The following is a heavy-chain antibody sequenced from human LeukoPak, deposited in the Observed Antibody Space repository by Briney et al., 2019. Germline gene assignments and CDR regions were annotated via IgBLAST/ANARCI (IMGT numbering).Heavy chain of an antibody. Sequence: GGSLRLSCAASGFTFDDYAMHWVRQAPGKGLEWVSGICWNSGSIGYADSVKGRFTISRDNAKNSLYLQMNSLRAEDTALYYCAKASGGYYYRNCDYWGQGTLVTVSS. CDR2: ICWNSGSI. V-gene: IGHV3-9*01. CDR1: GFTFDDYA. D-gene: IGHD3-22*01. CDR3: AKASGGYYYRNCDY. J-gene: IGHJ4*02.